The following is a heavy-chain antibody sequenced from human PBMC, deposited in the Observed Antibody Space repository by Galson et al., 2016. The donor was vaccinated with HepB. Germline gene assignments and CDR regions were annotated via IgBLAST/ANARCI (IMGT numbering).Heavy chain of an antibody. CDR3: ARDLTGADY. D-gene: IGHD7-27*01. Sequence: SGFTLSTYSMNWVRQAPGKGLEWVSFISDSTTTIYYAESVKGRFTISRDSARNSLYLQMNSLRDEDTAIYYCARDLTGADYWGQGTLVTVSS. CDR2: ISDSTTTI. J-gene: IGHJ4*02. V-gene: IGHV3-48*02. CDR1: GFTLSTYS.